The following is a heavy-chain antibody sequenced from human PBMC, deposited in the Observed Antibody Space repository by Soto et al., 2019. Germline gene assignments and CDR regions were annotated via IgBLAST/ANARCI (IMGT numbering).Heavy chain of an antibody. CDR2: IVVGSGNT. CDR3: AAPAWFGELLGDYYYYGMDV. J-gene: IGHJ6*02. V-gene: IGHV1-58*01. CDR1: GFTFTSSA. Sequence: SVKVSFKASGFTFTSSAVQWLRQARGQRLEWIGWIVVGSGNTNYAQKFQERVTITRDMSTSTAYMELSSLRSEDTAVYYCAAPAWFGELLGDYYYYGMDVWGQGTTVTVSS. D-gene: IGHD3-10*01.